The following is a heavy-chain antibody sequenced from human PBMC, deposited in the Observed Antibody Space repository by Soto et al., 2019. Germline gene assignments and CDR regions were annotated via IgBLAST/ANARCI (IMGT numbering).Heavy chain of an antibody. J-gene: IGHJ4*02. CDR2: IYYSGST. Sequence: SETLSLTCTVSGGSISSYYWSWIRQPPGKGLEWIGYIYYSGSTNYNPSLKSRVTISVDTSKNQFSLKLSSVTAADTAVYYCATCSGTSLNFDYWGQGTLVTVSS. CDR3: ATCSGTSLNFDY. V-gene: IGHV4-59*08. D-gene: IGHD3-10*02. CDR1: GGSISSYY.